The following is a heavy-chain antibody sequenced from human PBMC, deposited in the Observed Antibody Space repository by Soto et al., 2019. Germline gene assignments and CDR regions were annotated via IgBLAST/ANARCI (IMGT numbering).Heavy chain of an antibody. Sequence: QEQLVESGGGVVQPGRSLRLSCAVSGFSFNTYDMHWVRQAPGKGLEWVAGNKKYYADSVKGRFSISSDNSKNTMYLQMNSLRAEDTAVYYCAKIGIPDYSDSSPDAYWGQGVLVTVSS. D-gene: IGHD3-22*01. CDR1: GFSFNTYD. V-gene: IGHV3-30*18. CDR3: AKIGIPDYSDSSPDAY. J-gene: IGHJ4*02. CDR2: GNKK.